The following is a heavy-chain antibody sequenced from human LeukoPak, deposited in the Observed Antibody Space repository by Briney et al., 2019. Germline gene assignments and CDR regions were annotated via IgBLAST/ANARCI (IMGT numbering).Heavy chain of an antibody. V-gene: IGHV1-18*01. CDR2: ISAYNGNT. CDR1: GGTFSSYA. D-gene: IGHD1-26*01. Sequence: SSVKVSCKASGGTFSSYAISWVRQAPGQGLEWMGWISAYNGNTNYAQKLQGRVTMTTDTSTSTAYMELRSLRSDDTAVYYCARDLGGATTPDYWGQGTLVTVSS. CDR3: ARDLGGATTPDY. J-gene: IGHJ4*02.